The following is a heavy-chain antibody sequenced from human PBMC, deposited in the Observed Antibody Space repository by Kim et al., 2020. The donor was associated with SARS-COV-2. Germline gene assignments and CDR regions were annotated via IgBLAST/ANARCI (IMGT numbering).Heavy chain of an antibody. J-gene: IGHJ3*02. CDR1: GFTFSSYA. V-gene: IGHV3-23*03. D-gene: IGHD6-13*01. CDR2: IYSGGSST. CDR3: AKDLHGGQQLVNDAFDI. Sequence: GGSLRLSCAASGFTFSSYAMSWVRQAPGKGLEWVSVIYSGGSSTYYADSVKGRFTISRDNSKNTLYLQMNSLRAEDTAVYYCAKDLHGGQQLVNDAFDIWGQGTMVTVSS.